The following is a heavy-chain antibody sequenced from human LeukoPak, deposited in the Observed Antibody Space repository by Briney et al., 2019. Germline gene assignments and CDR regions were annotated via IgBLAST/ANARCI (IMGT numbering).Heavy chain of an antibody. CDR2: ISRTSESI. CDR3: AREATDTTRWFDP. CDR1: GFTFNAYS. Sequence: GGSLRLSCAASGFTFNAYSMSWVRQAPGKGLEWVSIISRTSESIFYADSVKGRFTISRDNAKNSLYLQMNGLRAEDTAAYYCAREATDTTRWFDPWGQGTLVTVSS. V-gene: IGHV3-21*01. J-gene: IGHJ5*02. D-gene: IGHD1-7*01.